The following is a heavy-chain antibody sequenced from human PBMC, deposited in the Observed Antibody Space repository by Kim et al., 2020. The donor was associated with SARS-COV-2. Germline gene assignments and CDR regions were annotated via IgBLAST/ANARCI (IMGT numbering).Heavy chain of an antibody. D-gene: IGHD3-22*01. J-gene: IGHJ5*02. CDR2: N. V-gene: IGHV6-1*01. CDR3: VRRISNGWYDH. Sequence: NDSAVSVRSRITINPDTSKTQFSLQLNSMTPEDTAVYYCVRRISNGWYDHWGQGTLVTVSS.